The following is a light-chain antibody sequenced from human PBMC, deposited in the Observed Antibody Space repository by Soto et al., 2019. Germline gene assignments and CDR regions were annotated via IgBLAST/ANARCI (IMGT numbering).Light chain of an antibody. CDR1: QSVSSDY. J-gene: IGKJ4*01. CDR3: QQYGASPLT. CDR2: RAS. V-gene: IGKV3-20*01. Sequence: EIVLTQSPGTLSLSPGDRATLSCRASQSVSSDYVALYQQKPGQTPNVLIYRASIRATGIPDRFSGSGSGTDFTLTISRLEPEDFAVYYCQQYGASPLTFGGGTKVEIK.